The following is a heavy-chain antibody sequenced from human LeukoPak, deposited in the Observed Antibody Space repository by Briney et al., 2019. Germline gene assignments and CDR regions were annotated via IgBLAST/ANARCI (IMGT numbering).Heavy chain of an antibody. CDR3: ARAPYYYDNSGYFRFDY. V-gene: IGHV4-59*01. CDR1: GGSISSDY. Sequence: SETLSLTCTVSGGSISSDYWSWIRQPPGKGLEWIGYIFYSGTTSYNPSLQSRVTISVDTSKNQFSLKLTSVTAADTAVYYCARAPYYYDNSGYFRFDYWGQGTLVTVSS. CDR2: IFYSGTT. D-gene: IGHD3-22*01. J-gene: IGHJ4*02.